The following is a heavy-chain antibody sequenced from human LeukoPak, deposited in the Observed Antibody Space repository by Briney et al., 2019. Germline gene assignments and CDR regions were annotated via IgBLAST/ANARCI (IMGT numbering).Heavy chain of an antibody. V-gene: IGHV3-33*01. Sequence: GGSLRLSCAASGFTFSSYGMHWVRQAPGKGLEWVAVIWYDGSNKYYADSVKGRFTISRDNSKNTLYLQMNSLRAEDTAVYYCATVKLGSSWSILDYWGQGTLVAVSS. CDR2: IWYDGSNK. CDR3: ATVKLGSSWSILDY. D-gene: IGHD6-13*01. CDR1: GFTFSSYG. J-gene: IGHJ4*02.